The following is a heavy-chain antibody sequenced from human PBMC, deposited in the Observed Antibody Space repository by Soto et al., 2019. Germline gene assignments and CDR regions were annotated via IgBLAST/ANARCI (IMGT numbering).Heavy chain of an antibody. CDR3: ARVRRETTVVRSAFDY. D-gene: IGHD4-17*01. J-gene: IGHJ4*02. V-gene: IGHV1-69*13. CDR1: GGTFSSYA. Sequence: SVKVSCKASGGTFSSYAISWVRQAPGQGLEWMGGIIPIFGTANYAQKFQGRVTITADESTSTAYMELSSLRSEDTAVYYCARVRRETTVVRSAFDYSGQGTLVTVSS. CDR2: IIPIFGTA.